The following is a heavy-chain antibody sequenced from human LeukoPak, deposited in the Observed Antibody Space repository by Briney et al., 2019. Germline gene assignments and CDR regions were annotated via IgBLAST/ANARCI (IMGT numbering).Heavy chain of an antibody. CDR2: INPNSGGT. Sequence: GASVKVFCKASGYTLTGYYMHWVRQAPGQGLEWMGRINPNSGGTNYAQKFQGRVTMTRDTSISTAYMELSRLRSDDTAVYYCARPIAAARGLYWGQGTLVTVSS. CDR3: ARPIAAARGLY. J-gene: IGHJ4*02. CDR1: GYTLTGYY. V-gene: IGHV1-2*06. D-gene: IGHD6-13*01.